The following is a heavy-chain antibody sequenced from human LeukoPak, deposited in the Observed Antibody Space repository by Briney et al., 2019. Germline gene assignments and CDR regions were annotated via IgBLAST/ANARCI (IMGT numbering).Heavy chain of an antibody. CDR3: AKSSYYDSSGYYREYYFDY. CDR2: ISSSGGST. V-gene: IGHV3-23*01. D-gene: IGHD3-22*01. J-gene: IGHJ4*02. CDR1: RFTFGNYG. Sequence: GGSLRLSCAASRFTFGNYGMTWVRQAPGKGLEWVSSISSSGGSTYYADSVKGRFTISRDNSENTLYLQMNSLRDEDTAVYYCAKSSYYDSSGYYREYYFDYWGQGTLVTVSS.